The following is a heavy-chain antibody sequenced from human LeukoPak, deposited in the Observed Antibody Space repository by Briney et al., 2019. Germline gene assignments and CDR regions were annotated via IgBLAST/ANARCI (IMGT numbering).Heavy chain of an antibody. CDR2: IIPIFGTA. D-gene: IGHD2-21*01. CDR3: AREERELWPLAFDI. Sequence: SVTVSCTASGGTFISYAISWVRQAPGQGLEWMGGIIPIFGTANYAQKFQGRVTITADESTSTAYMELSSLRSEDTAVYYCAREERELWPLAFDIWGQGTMVTVSS. J-gene: IGHJ3*02. CDR1: GGTFISYA. V-gene: IGHV1-69*13.